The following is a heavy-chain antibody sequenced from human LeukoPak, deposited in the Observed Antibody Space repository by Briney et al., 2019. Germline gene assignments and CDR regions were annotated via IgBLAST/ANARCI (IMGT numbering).Heavy chain of an antibody. CDR2: IKQDGSEK. D-gene: IGHD3-3*01. CDR1: GFSFSSYP. J-gene: IGHJ3*02. V-gene: IGHV3-7*01. Sequence: GGSLRLSCAASGFSFSSYPMSWVRQAPGKGLEWVAHIKQDGSEKYYVDSVKGRFTFSRDNVKNSPYLQVNSLRAEGKAVYYCARAAWSGFRGGAGASDIWGQGTMVTVSS. CDR3: ARAAWSGFRGGAGASDI.